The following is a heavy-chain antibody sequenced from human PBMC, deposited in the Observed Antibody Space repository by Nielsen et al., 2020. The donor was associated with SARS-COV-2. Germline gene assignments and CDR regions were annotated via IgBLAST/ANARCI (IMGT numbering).Heavy chain of an antibody. V-gene: IGHV3-21*01. J-gene: IGHJ6*02. CDR3: ARGDSSSWYYYYGMDV. Sequence: GGSLRLSCAASGFTFSSYWMNWVRQAPGKGLEWVSSISSSSSYIYYADSVKGRFTISRDNAKNSLYLQMNSLRAEDTAVYYCARGDSSSWYYYYGMDVWGQGTTVTVSS. CDR1: GFTFSSYW. CDR2: ISSSSSYI. D-gene: IGHD6-13*01.